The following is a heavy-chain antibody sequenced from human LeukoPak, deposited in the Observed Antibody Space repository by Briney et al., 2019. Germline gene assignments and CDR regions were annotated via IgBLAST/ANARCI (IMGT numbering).Heavy chain of an antibody. J-gene: IGHJ4*02. Sequence: GGSLRLSCAASGFNFRSFGFHWVRQAPGKGLEWLAIVSFETNDKYYADSVKGRFTISGDGSKNTLYLQMNSLRSDDTAIYYCARDPLRRGTSYLDNWGQGTLVTVAS. CDR1: GFNFRSFG. D-gene: IGHD1-26*01. V-gene: IGHV3-30*03. CDR3: ARDPLRRGTSYLDN. CDR2: VSFETNDK.